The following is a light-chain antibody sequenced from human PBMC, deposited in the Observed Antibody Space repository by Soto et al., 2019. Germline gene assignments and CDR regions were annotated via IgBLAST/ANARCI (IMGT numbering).Light chain of an antibody. Sequence: DIVMTQSPDSLAVSLGERATFNCKSSQTLLYSSNNKNYLAWYQQKPGQPPKVIIYCASTRNSGVPDRFSGSGSGTDFSITISSLQAEDVAVYYCQQYYTTPYTFGQGTKLEIK. CDR2: CAS. J-gene: IGKJ2*01. V-gene: IGKV4-1*01. CDR1: QTLLYSSNNKNY. CDR3: QQYYTTPYT.